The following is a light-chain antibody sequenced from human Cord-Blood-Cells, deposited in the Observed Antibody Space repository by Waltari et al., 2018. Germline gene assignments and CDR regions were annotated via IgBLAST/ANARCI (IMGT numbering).Light chain of an antibody. V-gene: IGKV2-28*01. CDR2: LGS. Sequence: DIVMTQSPLSLPVTPGEPASISCRSSQILLHSNGYNYLDWYLQKPGQSPQLLIYLGSDRAAGVPDRLSGSGSGTDFTLKISRVEAEDVGVYYCMQALQTPPTFGQGTKVEIK. J-gene: IGKJ1*01. CDR3: MQALQTPPT. CDR1: QILLHSNGYNY.